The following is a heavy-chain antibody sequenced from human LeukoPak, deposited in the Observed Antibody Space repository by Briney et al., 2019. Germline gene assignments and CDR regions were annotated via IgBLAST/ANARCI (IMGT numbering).Heavy chain of an antibody. D-gene: IGHD3-3*01. CDR1: GGSISSYY. V-gene: IGHV4-59*01. CDR2: IYYSGST. Sequence: SETLSLTCTVSGGSISSYYWSWIRQPAGKGLEWIGYIYYSGSTNYNPSLKSRVTISVDTSKNQFSLKLSSVTAADTAVYYCARDLYYDFWSGYYRYNWFDPWGQGTLVTVSS. CDR3: ARDLYYDFWSGYYRYNWFDP. J-gene: IGHJ5*02.